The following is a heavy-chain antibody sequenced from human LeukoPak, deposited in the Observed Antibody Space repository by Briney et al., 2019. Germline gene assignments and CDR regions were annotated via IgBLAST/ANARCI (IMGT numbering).Heavy chain of an antibody. J-gene: IGHJ3*02. CDR1: GFTFSSYG. V-gene: IGHV3-30*03. CDR2: ISYDGSNK. D-gene: IGHD3-22*01. Sequence: GGSLRLSCAASGFTFSSYGMHWVRQAPGKGLEWVAVISYDGSNKYYADSVKGRFTISRDNSKNTLYLQMNSLRAEDTAVYYCSVDGSGDHPGAFDIRGQGTMVTVSS. CDR3: SVDGSGDHPGAFDI.